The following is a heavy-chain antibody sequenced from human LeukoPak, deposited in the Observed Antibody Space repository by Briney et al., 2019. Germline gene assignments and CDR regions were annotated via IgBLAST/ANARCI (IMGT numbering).Heavy chain of an antibody. CDR1: GYTLTELS. Sequence: ASVRVSCKVSGYTLTELSMHWVRQAPGKGLEWMGGFDPEDGETIYAQKFQGRVTMTEDTSTDTAYMELSSLRSEDTAVYYCATGLFSPEYEWEPGEGDGMDVWGQGTTVTVSS. CDR3: ATGLFSPEYEWEPGEGDGMDV. D-gene: IGHD1-26*01. V-gene: IGHV1-24*01. CDR2: FDPEDGET. J-gene: IGHJ6*02.